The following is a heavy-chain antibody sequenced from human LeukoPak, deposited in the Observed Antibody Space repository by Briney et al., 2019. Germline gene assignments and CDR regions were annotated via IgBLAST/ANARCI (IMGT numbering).Heavy chain of an antibody. CDR1: GFTFSSYS. J-gene: IGHJ3*02. CDR2: INHSGST. CDR3: ASRAFDI. Sequence: GSLRLSCAASGFTFSSYSMNWIRQPPGKGLEWIGEINHSGSTNYNPSLKSRVTISVDTSKNQFSLKLSSVTAADTAVYYCASRAFDIWGQGTMVTVSS. V-gene: IGHV4-34*01.